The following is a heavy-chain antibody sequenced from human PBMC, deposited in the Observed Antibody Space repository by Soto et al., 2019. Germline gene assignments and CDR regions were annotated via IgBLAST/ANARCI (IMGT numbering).Heavy chain of an antibody. J-gene: IGHJ2*01. V-gene: IGHV3-48*02. CDR1: GFTFSSYS. CDR2: ISSGSATI. Sequence: GGSLRLSCAASGFTFSSYSMNWVRQAPGKGLEWLSYISSGSATIYYADSVKGRFTISRDNAKNSLYLQVNSLTDEDTAVYYCARDSASYSSSSGSYWYFDPWGRGTLVTVSP. D-gene: IGHD6-6*01. CDR3: ARDSASYSSSSGSYWYFDP.